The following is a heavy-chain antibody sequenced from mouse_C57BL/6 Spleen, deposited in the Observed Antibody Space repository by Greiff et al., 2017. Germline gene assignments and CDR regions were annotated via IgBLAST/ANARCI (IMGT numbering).Heavy chain of an antibody. CDR3: ARGGLGNYKDWYFDV. CDR1: GYAFTNYL. J-gene: IGHJ1*03. CDR2: INPGSGGT. D-gene: IGHD2-1*01. V-gene: IGHV1-54*01. Sequence: QVHVKQSGAELVRPGTSVKVSCKASGYAFTNYLIEWVKQRPGQGLEWIGVINPGSGGTNYNEKFKGKATLTADKSSSTAYMQLSSLTSEDSAVYFCARGGLGNYKDWYFDVWGTGTTVTVSS.